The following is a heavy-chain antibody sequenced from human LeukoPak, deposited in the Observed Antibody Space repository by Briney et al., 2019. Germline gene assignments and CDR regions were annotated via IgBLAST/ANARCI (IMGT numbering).Heavy chain of an antibody. V-gene: IGHV3-53*04. J-gene: IGHJ4*02. D-gene: IGHD3-10*01. CDR3: ATTYGSGSYYRDY. Sequence: GGSLRLSCAASGFSVSSNYMSWVRQAPGKGLESVSVIYSGGSTYYADSVKGRFTISRHNSKNTLYLQMNSLRAEDTAVYYCATTYGSGSYYRDYWGQGTLVTVSS. CDR2: IYSGGST. CDR1: GFSVSSNY.